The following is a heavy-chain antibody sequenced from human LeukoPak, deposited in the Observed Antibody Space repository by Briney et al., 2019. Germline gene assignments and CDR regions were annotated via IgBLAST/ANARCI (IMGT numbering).Heavy chain of an antibody. Sequence: ASVKVSCKGSGYTLTELSMHWVRQAPGKGGEWVGGFDPEEGETIYAQKFRGRVTTTEDTSTDPAYMELSSLRSEDTAVYYCATGRIFGVVIGVPRRDYYGMDVWGHGTTVTVSS. CDR1: GYTLTELS. CDR3: ATGRIFGVVIGVPRRDYYGMDV. CDR2: FDPEEGET. J-gene: IGHJ6*02. V-gene: IGHV1-24*01. D-gene: IGHD3-3*01.